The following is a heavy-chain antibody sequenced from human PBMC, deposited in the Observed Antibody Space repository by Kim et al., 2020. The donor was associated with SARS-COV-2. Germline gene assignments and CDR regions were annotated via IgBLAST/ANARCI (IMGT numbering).Heavy chain of an antibody. Sequence: GGSLRLSCAASGFTFSSYGMHWVRQAPGKGLEWVAVIWYDGSNKYDADSVKGRFTNSRDNSKNTLYLQMNSLRAEDTAVYYCAREDMVAPDYWGQGTLVTVSS. D-gene: IGHD2-15*01. V-gene: IGHV3-33*01. CDR1: GFTFSSYG. CDR2: IWYDGSNK. J-gene: IGHJ4*02. CDR3: AREDMVAPDY.